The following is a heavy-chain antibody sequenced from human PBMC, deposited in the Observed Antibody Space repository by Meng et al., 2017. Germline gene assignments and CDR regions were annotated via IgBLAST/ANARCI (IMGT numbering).Heavy chain of an antibody. D-gene: IGHD2-2*02. V-gene: IGHV4-34*01. J-gene: IGHJ4*02. CDR2: INHSGST. CDR3: ARGVQCSTSCYIDY. Sequence: PVQQWGAGRLKPWAPPPLPWAVYGGSSSGYNWSSSPQPPGKGLEWIGEINHSGSTNYNPSLKSRVTISVDTSKIQFSLKLSSVTAADTAVYYCARGVQCSTSCYIDYWGQGTLVTVSS. CDR1: GGSSSGYN.